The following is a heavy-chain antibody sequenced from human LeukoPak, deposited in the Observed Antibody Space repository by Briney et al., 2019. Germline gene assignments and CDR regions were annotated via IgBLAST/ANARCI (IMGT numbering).Heavy chain of an antibody. Sequence: SETLSLTCTVSGYSISSGYYWGWIRQPPGKGLEWIGSIYHSGSTYYNPSLKSRVTISVDTSKNQFSLKLSSVTAADTAVYYCAREGYYYGSGINWGQGTLVTVSS. CDR1: GYSISSGYY. V-gene: IGHV4-38-2*02. CDR2: IYHSGST. J-gene: IGHJ4*02. CDR3: AREGYYYGSGIN. D-gene: IGHD3-10*01.